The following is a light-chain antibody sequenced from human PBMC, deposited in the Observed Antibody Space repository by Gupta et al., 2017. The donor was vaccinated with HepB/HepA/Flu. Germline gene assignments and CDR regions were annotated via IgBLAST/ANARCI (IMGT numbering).Light chain of an antibody. CDR2: GAS. J-gene: IGKJ4*01. V-gene: IGKV3-15*01. Sequence: EIVMTQSPATLSVSPGERATLSCRASQSVSSNLAWYQQKPGQAPRLLIYGASTRATGIPARFSGRGSGTEFTLTISSRQSEDFAVYYCQQYNNWPPLTFGGGTKVEIK. CDR3: QQYNNWPPLT. CDR1: QSVSSN.